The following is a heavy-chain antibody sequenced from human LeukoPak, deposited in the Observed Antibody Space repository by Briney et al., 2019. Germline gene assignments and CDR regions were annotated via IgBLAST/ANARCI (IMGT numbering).Heavy chain of an antibody. CDR3: ARDFGELPYY. J-gene: IGHJ4*02. V-gene: IGHV3-74*01. D-gene: IGHD3-10*01. CDR2: ISNDGSTT. CDR1: GFSFSTYW. Sequence: GGSLRLSCAASGFSFSTYWMNWVRQAPGKGLVWVSRISNDGSTTSYADSVKGRFTISRDNAKNTLYLQMNSLRIEDTAVYYCARDFGELPYYWGQGTLVTVSS.